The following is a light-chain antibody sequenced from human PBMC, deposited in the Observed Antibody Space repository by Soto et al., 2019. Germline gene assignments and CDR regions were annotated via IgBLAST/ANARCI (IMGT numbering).Light chain of an antibody. J-gene: IGKJ2*01. CDR3: EQYGSSPPYT. Sequence: EIVLTQSPGTLSLSPGERATLSCRASQSVSSSYLAWYQQKPGQAPRLLIYGASSRATGSPDRFSGSGSGTVFTLTISSQEPEDFAVYYCEQYGSSPPYTFGQGTKLVIK. CDR1: QSVSSSY. V-gene: IGKV3-20*01. CDR2: GAS.